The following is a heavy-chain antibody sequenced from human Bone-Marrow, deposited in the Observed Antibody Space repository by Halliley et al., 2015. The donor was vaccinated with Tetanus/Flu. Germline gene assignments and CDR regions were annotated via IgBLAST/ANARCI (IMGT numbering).Heavy chain of an antibody. J-gene: IGHJ5*02. CDR2: FVPLLDRT. V-gene: IGHV1-69*02. Sequence: LEWVGRFVPLLDRTDSAHKFQGRVTITFDKRTSTVYLELSSLTSEDTAMYYCAPTDYYNWFDPWGQGTRVVVSS. D-gene: IGHD4-17*01. CDR3: APTDYYNWFDP.